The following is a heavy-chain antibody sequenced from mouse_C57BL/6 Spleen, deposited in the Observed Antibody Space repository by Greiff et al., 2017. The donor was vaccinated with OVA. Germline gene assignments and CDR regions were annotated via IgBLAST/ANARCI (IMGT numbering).Heavy chain of an antibody. CDR1: GYTFTDYE. CDR3: TRLAWFAY. CDR2: LDPETGGT. J-gene: IGHJ3*01. Sequence: QVQLQQSGAELVRPGASVTLSCKASGYTFTDYEMHWVKQTPVHGLEWIVALDPETGGTAYNQKFKGKAILTADKSSSTAYMELRSLTSEDSAVYYCTRLAWFAYWGQGTLVTVSA. V-gene: IGHV1-15*01.